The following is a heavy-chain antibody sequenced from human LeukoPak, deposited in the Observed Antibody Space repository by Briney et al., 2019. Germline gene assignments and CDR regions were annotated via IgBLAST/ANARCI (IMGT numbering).Heavy chain of an antibody. Sequence: SETLSLTCTVSGGSISSSSYYWGWIRQPPGKGLEWIGSIYYSGSTYYNPSLKSRVTISVDTSKNQFSLKLSSVTAADTAVYYCARDVGYGDYGGGYYFDYWGQGTLVTVSS. J-gene: IGHJ4*02. V-gene: IGHV4-39*07. CDR1: GGSISSSSYY. CDR2: IYYSGST. CDR3: ARDVGYGDYGGGYYFDY. D-gene: IGHD4-17*01.